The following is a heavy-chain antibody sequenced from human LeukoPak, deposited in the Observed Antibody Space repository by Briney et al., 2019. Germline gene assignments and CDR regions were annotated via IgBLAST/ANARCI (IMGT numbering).Heavy chain of an antibody. V-gene: IGHV4-39*07. CDR2: IHYRGST. Sequence: PSETLSLTCTVSGGSISSSSYYWGWIRQPPGKGLEWIGSIHYRGSTYYNPSLKSRVTMTVDTSNNQFSLKLSSVTAADTAVYYCARDPGIAAAGIDVWGQGTTVTVSS. J-gene: IGHJ6*02. D-gene: IGHD6-13*01. CDR1: GGSISSSSYY. CDR3: ARDPGIAAAGIDV.